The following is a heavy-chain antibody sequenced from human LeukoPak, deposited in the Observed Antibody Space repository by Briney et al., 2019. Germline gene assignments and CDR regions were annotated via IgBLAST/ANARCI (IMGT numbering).Heavy chain of an antibody. CDR2: ISSSSTI. Sequence: GRSLGLSCAASGFTFSSYGMHWVRQAPGKGLEWVSYISSSSTIYYADSVKGRFTISRDNAKNSLYLQMNSLRAEDTAVYYCASRRYYDFWSGYAFDIWGQGTMVTVSS. CDR3: ASRRYYDFWSGYAFDI. CDR1: GFTFSSYG. V-gene: IGHV3-48*01. D-gene: IGHD3-3*01. J-gene: IGHJ3*02.